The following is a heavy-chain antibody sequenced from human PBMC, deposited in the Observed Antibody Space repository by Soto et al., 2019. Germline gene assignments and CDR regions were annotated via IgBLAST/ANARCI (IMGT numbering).Heavy chain of an antibody. D-gene: IGHD3-22*01. Sequence: GGALRLSCADSGFTFSSDAMYWVRQAPGKGLEWMAFISHDGNNTYYADSVKGRFSIPRDNSKNTLYLQMNSLRAEDTAVYYCAKGSQTYYYDSSGYYFYDYWGQGTLVTVSS. CDR1: GFTFSSDA. V-gene: IGHV3-30-3*01. CDR3: AKGSQTYYYDSSGYYFYDY. CDR2: ISHDGNNT. J-gene: IGHJ4*02.